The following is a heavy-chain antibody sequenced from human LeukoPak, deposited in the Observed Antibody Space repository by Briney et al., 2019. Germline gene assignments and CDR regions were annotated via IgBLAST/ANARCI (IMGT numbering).Heavy chain of an antibody. CDR3: AKDLRGSSSFDY. V-gene: IGHV3-23*01. CDR2: ISGDGEST. Sequence: ETLSLTCAVYGGSFSGYYWSWIRQPPGKGLQWVSAISGDGESTYYADSVRGRFTVSRDNSNNTMYLQMNSLRAEDTAIYFCAKDLRGSSSFDYWGQGTLVTVSS. J-gene: IGHJ4*02. CDR1: GGSFSGYY. D-gene: IGHD1-26*01.